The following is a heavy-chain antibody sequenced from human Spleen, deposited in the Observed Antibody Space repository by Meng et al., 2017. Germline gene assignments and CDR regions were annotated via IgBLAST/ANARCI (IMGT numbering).Heavy chain of an antibody. J-gene: IGHJ2*01. CDR3: ARVVWYFDL. Sequence: GGSLRLSCAASGFTFNNYEMNWVRQAPGKGLEWVSYISSRGGTIHYADSVKGRFTISRDNAKNLLFLQMNSLRAEDTAVYYCARVVWYFDLWGRGTLVTGAS. CDR2: ISSRGGTI. V-gene: IGHV3-48*03. CDR1: GFTFNNYE.